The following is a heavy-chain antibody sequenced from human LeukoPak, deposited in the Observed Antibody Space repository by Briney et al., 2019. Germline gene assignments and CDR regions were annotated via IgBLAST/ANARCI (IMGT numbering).Heavy chain of an antibody. V-gene: IGHV3-30*04. CDR3: AKFRADSSGWPFDY. D-gene: IGHD6-19*01. Sequence: PGGSLRLSCAASGFTFSSYAMHWVRQAPGEGLEWVAVISYDGSNKYYADSVKGRFTISRDNSKNTLYLQMNSLRAEDTAIYYCAKFRADSSGWPFDYWGQGTLVTVSS. CDR2: ISYDGSNK. J-gene: IGHJ4*02. CDR1: GFTFSSYA.